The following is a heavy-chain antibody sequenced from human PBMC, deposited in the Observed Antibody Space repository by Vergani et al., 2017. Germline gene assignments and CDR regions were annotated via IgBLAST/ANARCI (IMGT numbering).Heavy chain of an antibody. J-gene: IGHJ3*01. CDR3: VRDVRVSRT. Sequence: VQLLESGGDLVQPGGSLRLSCAASGFTFSNYGLHWVRQAPGQGLEWVAVISHDGNKKYYVDSVKGRFTISRDNSKNTLYLYMNSLRAEDTAVYYCVRDVRVSRTWGQGTLVAVSS. V-gene: IGHV3-30*03. CDR2: ISHDGNKK. CDR1: GFTFSNYG.